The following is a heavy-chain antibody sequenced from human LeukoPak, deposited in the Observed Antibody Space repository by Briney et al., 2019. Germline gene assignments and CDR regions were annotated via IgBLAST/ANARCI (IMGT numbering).Heavy chain of an antibody. CDR3: ARVQGHPPNGLDI. J-gene: IGHJ3*02. CDR1: GFTFSSYW. V-gene: IGHV3-74*01. D-gene: IGHD2-8*01. Sequence: PGGSLRLSCAASGFTFSSYWMHWVRQAPGKGLVWVSRINSDGSGTSYADSVKGRFTISRDNAKNTLYLQMNSLRADDTAVYYCARVQGHPPNGLDIWGQGTMVTVSS. CDR2: INSDGSGT.